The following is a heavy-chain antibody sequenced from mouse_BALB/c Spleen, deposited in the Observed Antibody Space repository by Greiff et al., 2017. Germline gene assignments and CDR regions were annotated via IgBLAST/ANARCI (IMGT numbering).Heavy chain of an antibody. J-gene: IGHJ4*01. CDR2: ISSGGSYT. Sequence: EVQGVESGGGLVKPGGSLKLSCAASGFTFSSYTMSWVRQTPEKRLEWVATISSGGSYTYYPDSVKGRFTISRDNAKNTLYLQMSSLKSEDTAMYYCTRAYGNYAMDYWGQGTSVTVSS. D-gene: IGHD2-1*01. CDR3: TRAYGNYAMDY. CDR1: GFTFSSYT. V-gene: IGHV5-6-4*01.